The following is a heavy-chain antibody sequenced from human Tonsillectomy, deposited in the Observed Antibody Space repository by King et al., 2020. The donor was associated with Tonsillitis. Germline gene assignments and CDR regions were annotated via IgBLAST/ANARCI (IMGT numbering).Heavy chain of an antibody. J-gene: IGHJ6*03. CDR3: AKLLRSGYHLYYMDV. V-gene: IGHV3-23*04. CDR1: GFTFSSFA. Sequence: VQLVESGGGLVQPGGSLRLSCAASGFTFSSFAMTWVRQAPGKGLEGVSSISDSAGGTYYADSVNGRFTISRDNSKNTLYLQGNGLRAEDTAVYYCAKLLRSGYHLYYMDVWGKGTTVTVSS. CDR2: ISDSAGGT. D-gene: IGHD3-3*01.